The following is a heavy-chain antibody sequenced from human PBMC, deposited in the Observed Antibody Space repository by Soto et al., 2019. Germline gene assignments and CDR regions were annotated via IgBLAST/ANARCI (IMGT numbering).Heavy chain of an antibody. CDR3: AKSRYSDSSGDFYDY. CDR2: ITANGGRT. D-gene: IGHD3-22*01. CDR1: GFTFTTYA. J-gene: IGHJ4*02. Sequence: GGSLRLSCAASGFTFTTYAMTWVRQAPGKGLEWVSSITANGGRTYYADSVKGRFTISRDNSNNTLFLQMNSLRAEDTAVYYCAKSRYSDSSGDFYDYWGQGTLVTVS. V-gene: IGHV3-23*01.